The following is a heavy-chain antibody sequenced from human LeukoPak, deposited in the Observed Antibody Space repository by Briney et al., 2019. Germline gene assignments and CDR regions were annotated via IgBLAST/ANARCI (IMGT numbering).Heavy chain of an antibody. CDR2: TLYDGSNK. V-gene: IGHV3-30*18. CDR3: AKGRLGVRTFDY. J-gene: IGHJ4*02. D-gene: IGHD6-19*01. Sequence: LEWVAVTLYDGSNKYYADSVKGRFTISRDNSKNTLYLRMNSLRAEDTAVYYCAKGRLGVRTFDYWGQGTLVTVSS.